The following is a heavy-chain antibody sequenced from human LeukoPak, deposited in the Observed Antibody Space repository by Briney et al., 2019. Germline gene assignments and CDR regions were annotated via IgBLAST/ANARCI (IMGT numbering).Heavy chain of an antibody. CDR3: TTEGGQVVVASEGDDFDI. CDR1: GFIFSDAW. J-gene: IGHJ3*02. D-gene: IGHD2-15*01. Sequence: KPGGSLRLSCAASGFIFSDAWMTWVRQAPGKGLEWVGHIKSKTDAGTTDYAPPVKGRFTISRDDSKDTVYLHMDSLKTEDTAVYYCTTEGGQVVVASEGDDFDIWGQGTLVSVSS. CDR2: IKSKTDAGTT. V-gene: IGHV3-15*01.